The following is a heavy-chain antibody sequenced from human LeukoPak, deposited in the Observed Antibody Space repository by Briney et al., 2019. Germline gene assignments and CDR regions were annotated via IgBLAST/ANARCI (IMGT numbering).Heavy chain of an antibody. V-gene: IGHV3-30*18. Sequence: GGSLRLSCAASGFTFSSYGMHWVRQAPGKGLEWVAVISYDGSNKYYADSVKGRFTISRDNSKNTLYLQMNSLRAEDTAAYYCAKDAIFSGSYFFDYWGQGTLVTVSS. CDR1: GFTFSSYG. CDR2: ISYDGSNK. CDR3: AKDAIFSGSYFFDY. D-gene: IGHD1-26*01. J-gene: IGHJ4*02.